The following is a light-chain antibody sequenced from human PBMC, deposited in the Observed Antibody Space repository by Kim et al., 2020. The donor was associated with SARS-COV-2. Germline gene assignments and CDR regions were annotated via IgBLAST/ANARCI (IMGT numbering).Light chain of an antibody. V-gene: IGLV3-1*01. Sequence: PGQTASISCSGDKLGDKYACWYQQKPGQSPVLVIYQDSKRPAGIPGRFSGSNSGNTATLTIGGTQAMDEADYYCQAWDSSTADVVFGGGTQLTVL. CDR1: KLGDKY. CDR3: QAWDSSTADVV. J-gene: IGLJ2*01. CDR2: QDS.